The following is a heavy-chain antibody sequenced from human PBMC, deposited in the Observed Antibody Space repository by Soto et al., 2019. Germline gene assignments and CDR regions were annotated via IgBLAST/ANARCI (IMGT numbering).Heavy chain of an antibody. J-gene: IGHJ6*02. CDR3: ASGMLVRGAHDHVDV. Sequence: PSQTLSLTCAISGDSVTGNTAGWNWIRQSPSRGLEWLGRTYYRSKWYYDYAGSVKGRMTINPDTSRNQFSLQLSSVSPEDTAVYYCASGMLVRGAHDHVDVWGQGTAVTVSS. V-gene: IGHV6-1*01. CDR1: GDSVTGNTAG. D-gene: IGHD3-10*01. CDR2: TYYRSKWYY.